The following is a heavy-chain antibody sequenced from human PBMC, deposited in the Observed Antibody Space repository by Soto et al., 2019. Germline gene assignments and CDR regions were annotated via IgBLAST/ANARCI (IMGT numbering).Heavy chain of an antibody. D-gene: IGHD2-15*01. Sequence: EVQLVESGGGLVQPGGSLRLSCAASGFTVSSNYMSWVRQAPGKGQEWVSVINSGGSTYYADSVKGRFTISRHNSKNTLYLQMNSLRAEDTAVYYCARVLVVAATLGAFGIWGQGTMVTVSS. CDR2: INSGGST. CDR3: ARVLVVAATLGAFGI. CDR1: GFTVSSNY. J-gene: IGHJ3*02. V-gene: IGHV3-53*04.